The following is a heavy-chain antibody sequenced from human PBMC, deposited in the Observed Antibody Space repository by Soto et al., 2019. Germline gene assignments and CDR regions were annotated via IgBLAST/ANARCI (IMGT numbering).Heavy chain of an antibody. J-gene: IGHJ4*02. V-gene: IGHV4-59*01. D-gene: IGHD3-9*01. CDR1: GGSISSYY. CDR3: ARSGYDILTGYYHFDY. CDR2: IYYSGST. Sequence: SETLSLTCTVSGGSISSYYWSWIRQPPVKGLEWIGYIYYSGSTNYNPSLKSRVTISVDTSKNQFSLKLSSVTAADTAVYYCARSGYDILTGYYHFDYWAQGTLVTVSS.